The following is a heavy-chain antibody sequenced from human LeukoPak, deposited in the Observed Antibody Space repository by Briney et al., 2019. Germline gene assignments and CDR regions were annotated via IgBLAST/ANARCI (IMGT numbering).Heavy chain of an antibody. Sequence: SETLSLTRTVSGGSISSYYWSWIRQPPGKGLEWIGYIYYSGSTNYNPSLKSRVTISVDTSKNQFSLKLSSVTAADTAVYYCARHGSTVDYWGQGTLVTVSS. V-gene: IGHV4-59*08. CDR3: ARHGSTVDY. CDR2: IYYSGST. J-gene: IGHJ4*02. CDR1: GGSISSYY. D-gene: IGHD3-10*01.